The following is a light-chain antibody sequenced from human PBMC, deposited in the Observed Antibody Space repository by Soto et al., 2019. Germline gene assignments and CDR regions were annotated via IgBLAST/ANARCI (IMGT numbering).Light chain of an antibody. CDR3: SSYISSSTPYV. CDR2: EVS. CDR1: SSDVGGYNY. J-gene: IGLJ1*01. Sequence: QSALTQPASVSGSPGQSITISCTGTSSDVGGYNYVSWYQQHPGKAPKLMIYEVSNRPSGVSNRFSGSKSGNTASLTISGLQAEDGADYYCSSYISSSTPYVFGTGTKLTVL. V-gene: IGLV2-14*01.